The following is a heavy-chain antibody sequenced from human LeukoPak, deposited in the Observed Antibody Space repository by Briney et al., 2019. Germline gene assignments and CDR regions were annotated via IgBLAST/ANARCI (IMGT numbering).Heavy chain of an antibody. D-gene: IGHD4/OR15-4a*01. CDR2: INGRSSNI. Sequence: PGGSLRLSCAASGFTFSTSTLSWFRQAPGKGLEWVSSINGRSSNIEHADSVRGRFTISRDNAKSSLYLQMDSLRAEDTAVYYCARIPKNANFPNWFDPWGQGTLVTVSS. V-gene: IGHV3-21*01. CDR3: ARIPKNANFPNWFDP. CDR1: GFTFSTST. J-gene: IGHJ5*02.